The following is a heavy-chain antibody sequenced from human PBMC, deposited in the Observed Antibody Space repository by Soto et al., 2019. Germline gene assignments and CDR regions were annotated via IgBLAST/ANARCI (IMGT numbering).Heavy chain of an antibody. CDR3: VKDKYDSGSSMGNWFDP. CDR2: ISAGGGTT. V-gene: IGHV3-23*01. D-gene: IGHD3-10*01. Sequence: EVQLLESGGDLVQRGGSLRLSCAAYGFTFSKYAMSWVRQAPGKGLEWVSSISAGGGTTYYADSVKGRFTIPRDNSENTLYLQLNSLRADDTAIFYCVKDKYDSGSSMGNWFDPWGQGTLVTVSS. J-gene: IGHJ5*02. CDR1: GFTFSKYA.